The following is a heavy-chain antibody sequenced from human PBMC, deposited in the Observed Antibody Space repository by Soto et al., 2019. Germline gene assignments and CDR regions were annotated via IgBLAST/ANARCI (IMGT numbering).Heavy chain of an antibody. Sequence: ASVKVSCEASGGTFSSYAISWVRQAPGQGLEWMGGIIPIFGTANYAQKFQGRVTITADESTSTVYMELSSLRSEDTAVYYCARGVHYDSTGYYYFYWGQGTLVTVSS. CDR2: IIPIFGTA. J-gene: IGHJ4*02. V-gene: IGHV1-69*13. D-gene: IGHD3-22*01. CDR3: ARGVHYDSTGYYYFY. CDR1: GGTFSSYA.